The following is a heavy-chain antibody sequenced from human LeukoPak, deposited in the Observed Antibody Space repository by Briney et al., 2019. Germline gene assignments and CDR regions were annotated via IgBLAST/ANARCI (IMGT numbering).Heavy chain of an antibody. Sequence: SETLSLTCTVSGGSISSYYWSWIRQPPGKGLEWIGYIYDSGSTNYNPSLKSRVTISVDTSKNQFSLKLSSVTAADTAVYYCARHSNSGNWFDPWGQGTLVTVSS. CDR3: ARHSNSGNWFDP. V-gene: IGHV4-59*08. CDR1: GGSISSYY. D-gene: IGHD4-11*01. CDR2: IYDSGST. J-gene: IGHJ5*02.